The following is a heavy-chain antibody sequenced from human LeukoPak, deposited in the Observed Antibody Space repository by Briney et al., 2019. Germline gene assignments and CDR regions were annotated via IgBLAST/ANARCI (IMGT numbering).Heavy chain of an antibody. V-gene: IGHV3-33*08. D-gene: IGHD6-13*01. CDR1: GFTFSSYS. CDR2: IWYDGSNK. CDR3: ARGGSSWYAALDY. Sequence: GGSLRLSCAASGFTFSSYSMNWVRQAPGKGLEWVAVIWYDGSNKYYADSVKGRFTISRDNSKNTLYLQMNSLRAEDTAVYYCARGGSSWYAALDYWGQGTLVTVSS. J-gene: IGHJ4*02.